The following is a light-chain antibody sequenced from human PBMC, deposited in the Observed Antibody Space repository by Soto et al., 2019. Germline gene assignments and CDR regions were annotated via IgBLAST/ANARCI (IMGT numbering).Light chain of an antibody. J-gene: IGLJ1*01. V-gene: IGLV3-1*01. CDR1: KLGDKY. CDR2: QDT. Sequence: SYELTQPPSVSVSPGQTASISCSGDKLGDKYVCWYQQKPGQSPVLVIYQDTKRPSGIPERFSGSNSGNTATLTISGTQAMDEADYYCQSCDYNTAYYVFGTGTKLTVL. CDR3: QSCDYNTAYYV.